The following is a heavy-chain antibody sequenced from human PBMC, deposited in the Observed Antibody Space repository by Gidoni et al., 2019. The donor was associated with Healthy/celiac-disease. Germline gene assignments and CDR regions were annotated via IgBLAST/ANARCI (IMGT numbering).Heavy chain of an antibody. CDR1: GFTFSSYG. Sequence: QVQLVESGGGVVQPGRSLRLSCAASGFTFSSYGMHWVRQAPGKGLEWVAVISYDGSNKYYADSVKGRFTISRDNSKNTLYLQMNSLRAEDTAVYYCAKDARFWSGYTLYYYYYGMDVWGQGTTVTVSS. D-gene: IGHD3-3*01. CDR3: AKDARFWSGYTLYYYYYGMDV. V-gene: IGHV3-30*18. J-gene: IGHJ6*02. CDR2: ISYDGSNK.